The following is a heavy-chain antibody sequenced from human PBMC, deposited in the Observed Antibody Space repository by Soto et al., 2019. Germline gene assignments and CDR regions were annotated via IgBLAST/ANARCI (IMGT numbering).Heavy chain of an antibody. J-gene: IGHJ3*02. CDR2: ISGSGGST. CDR3: ARDITMIVVVKADDAFDI. D-gene: IGHD3-22*01. CDR1: GFTFSSYA. V-gene: IGHV3-23*01. Sequence: GGSLRLSCAASGFTFSSYAMSWVRQAPGKGLEWVSAISGSGGSTYYADSVKGRFTISRDNSKNTLYLQMNSLRAEDTAVYYCARDITMIVVVKADDAFDIWGQGTMVTVSS.